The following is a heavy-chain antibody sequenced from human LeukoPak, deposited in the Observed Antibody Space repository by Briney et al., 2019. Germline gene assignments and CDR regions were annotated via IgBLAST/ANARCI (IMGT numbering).Heavy chain of an antibody. CDR3: ARDRYSSGWYDTNWFDP. J-gene: IGHJ5*02. D-gene: IGHD6-19*01. V-gene: IGHV3-30-3*01. CDR2: ISDDGINK. CDR1: GFTFSSYA. Sequence: GGSLRLSCAASGFTFSSYAMHWVRQAPGKGLEWVAVISDDGINKYYADSVKGRFTISRDNSKNTLYLQMNSLRAKDTAVYFCARDRYSSGWYDTNWFDPWGQGTLVTVSS.